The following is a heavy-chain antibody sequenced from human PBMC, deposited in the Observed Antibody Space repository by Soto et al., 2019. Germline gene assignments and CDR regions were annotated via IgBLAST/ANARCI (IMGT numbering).Heavy chain of an antibody. D-gene: IGHD3-10*01. CDR2: IYYSGST. Sequence: PSETLSLTCTVSGGSISSYYWSWIRQPPGKGLEWIGYIYYSGSTNYNPSLKSRVTISVDTSKNQFSLKLSSVTAADTAVYYCAGLGGSGSYYNKVFDYWGQGTLVTVSS. V-gene: IGHV4-59*08. CDR1: GGSISSYY. J-gene: IGHJ4*02. CDR3: AGLGGSGSYYNKVFDY.